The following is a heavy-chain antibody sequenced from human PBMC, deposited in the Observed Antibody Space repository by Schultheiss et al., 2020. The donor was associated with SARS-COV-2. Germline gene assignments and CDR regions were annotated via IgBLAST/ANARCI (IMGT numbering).Heavy chain of an antibody. D-gene: IGHD6-13*01. J-gene: IGHJ5*02. CDR1: GGSFSGYY. Sequence: SETLSLTCAVYGGSFSGYYWSWIRQPPGKGLEWIGEINHSGSTNYNPSLKSRVTISVDTSKNQFSLKLSSVTAADTAVYYCARAPAAGLNWFDPWGQGTLVTVSS. CDR2: INHSGST. V-gene: IGHV4-34*01. CDR3: ARAPAAGLNWFDP.